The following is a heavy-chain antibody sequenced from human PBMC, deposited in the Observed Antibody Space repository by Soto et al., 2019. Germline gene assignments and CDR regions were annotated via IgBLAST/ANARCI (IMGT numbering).Heavy chain of an antibody. CDR2: IYSCGST. CDR3: AKDRVNHNSVWDPFDI. CDR1: GFTVSSNY. Sequence: EVQLVESGGGLIQPGGSLRLSCAASGFTVSSNYMSWVRQAPGKGLEWVSVIYSCGSTYYADSVKGRFTISRDNSKSRLFLQMNSLRAEDTAVYYCAKDRVNHNSVWDPFDIWGQGTMVTVSS. D-gene: IGHD2-21*01. V-gene: IGHV3-53*01. J-gene: IGHJ3*02.